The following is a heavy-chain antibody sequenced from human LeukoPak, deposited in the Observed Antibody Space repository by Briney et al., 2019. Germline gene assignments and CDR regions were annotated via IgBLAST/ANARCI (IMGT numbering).Heavy chain of an antibody. Sequence: ASVKVSCKASGYTFTSYGFSWVRQAPGQGLEWMGWVSTYNDKTNFAQNLQGRVTMTTDKSTSTAYMELRNLRSDDTAVYYCARADGAGYGGYWGQGTLVTVSS. D-gene: IGHD5-24*01. CDR2: VSTYNDKT. V-gene: IGHV1-18*01. CDR3: ARADGAGYGGY. CDR1: GYTFTSYG. J-gene: IGHJ4*02.